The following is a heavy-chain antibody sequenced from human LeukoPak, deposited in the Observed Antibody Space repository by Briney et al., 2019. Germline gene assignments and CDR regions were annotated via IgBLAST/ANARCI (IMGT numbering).Heavy chain of an antibody. CDR1: GYTFFTYG. CDR3: ARASFDH. J-gene: IGHJ4*02. V-gene: IGHV1-18*01. CDR2: ISTYNGNT. Sequence: VASVNVSCTASGYTFFTYGINWVRQAPGQGPEWIGWISTYNGNTKYALKFQDRVTLTRDTSTTTAYMELKSLTSDDRAVYYCARASFDHWGQGTLVIVSS.